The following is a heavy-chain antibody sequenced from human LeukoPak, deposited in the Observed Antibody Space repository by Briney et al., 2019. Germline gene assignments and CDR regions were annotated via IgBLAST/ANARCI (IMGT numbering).Heavy chain of an antibody. Sequence: GESLKISCKGSGYSFTSYWIGWVRQMPGKGLEWMGIIYPSDSDTRYNPAFQGQVTISVDKSISTAYLRWSSLKASDTAMYYCARRADLTSTDYWGQGTLVTVSS. CDR3: ARRADLTSTDY. J-gene: IGHJ4*02. CDR1: GYSFTSYW. D-gene: IGHD3-9*01. V-gene: IGHV5-51*01. CDR2: IYPSDSDT.